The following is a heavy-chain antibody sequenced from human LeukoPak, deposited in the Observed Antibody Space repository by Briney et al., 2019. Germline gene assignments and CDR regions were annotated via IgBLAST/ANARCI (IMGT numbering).Heavy chain of an antibody. V-gene: IGHV4-59*01. CDR2: IYYSGGT. Sequence: PSETLSLTCTVSGGSINYYYWMWIRQPPGKGLEWIGYIYYSGGTHYNPSLKSRVTMLVDTSKNQFSLKLTAVTAADTAVYYCARGLVEMATRYFDLWGRGTLVTVSS. D-gene: IGHD5-24*01. CDR3: ARGLVEMATRYFDL. J-gene: IGHJ2*01. CDR1: GGSINYYY.